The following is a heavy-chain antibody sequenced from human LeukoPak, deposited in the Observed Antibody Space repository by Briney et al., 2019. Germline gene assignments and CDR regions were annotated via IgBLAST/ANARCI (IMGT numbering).Heavy chain of an antibody. J-gene: IGHJ3*02. Sequence: GGSLRLSCAASGFTFSSYEMNWVRQAPGKGLEWVSYISSSGSTIYYADSVKGRFTISRDNAKNSLYLQMNSLRAEDTAVYYCAREDSGYSSSWYTGAFDIWGQGTMVTVSS. CDR1: GFTFSSYE. V-gene: IGHV3-48*03. D-gene: IGHD6-13*01. CDR2: ISSSGSTI. CDR3: AREDSGYSSSWYTGAFDI.